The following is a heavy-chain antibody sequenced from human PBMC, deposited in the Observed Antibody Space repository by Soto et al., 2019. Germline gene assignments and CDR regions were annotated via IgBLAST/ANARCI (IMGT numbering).Heavy chain of an antibody. D-gene: IGHD7-27*01. CDR2: INHSGST. V-gene: IGHV4-34*01. CDR1: GGSFSGYY. CDR3: ARGLNGDRAFDN. Sequence: SETLSLTCAVYGGSFSGYYWSWIRQPPGKGLEWIGEINHSGSTNYNPSLKSRVTISVDTSKNQFSLKLSSVTAADTAVYYCARGLNGDRAFDNWGQGTMVTVSS. J-gene: IGHJ3*02.